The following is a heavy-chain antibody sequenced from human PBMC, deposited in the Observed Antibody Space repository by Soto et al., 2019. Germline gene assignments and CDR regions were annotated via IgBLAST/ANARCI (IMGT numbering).Heavy chain of an antibody. Sequence: EAQLLESGGGLVQPGESLTLSCVASHFAFNIDAMTWVRQAPGKGLEWVSSMSGSGSSIYYADSVKDWFTITRDKSKKTLYLQKNSLRAEDTAVYWCARDNWNGAYYGLDVWGQGATVTVS. CDR1: HFAFNIDA. CDR3: ARDNWNGAYYGLDV. D-gene: IGHD1-20*01. V-gene: IGHV3-23*01. CDR2: MSGSGSSI. J-gene: IGHJ6*02.